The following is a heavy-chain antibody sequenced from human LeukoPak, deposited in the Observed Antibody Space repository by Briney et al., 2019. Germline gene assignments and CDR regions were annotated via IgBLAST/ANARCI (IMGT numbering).Heavy chain of an antibody. V-gene: IGHV1-69*04. D-gene: IGHD1-26*01. CDR3: ARDWGVGARARAFDI. J-gene: IGHJ3*02. CDR2: IIPILGIA. Sequence: SVKVSCKASGGTFSSYAISWVRQAPGQGLEWMGRIIPILGIANYAQEFQGRVTITADKSTSTAYMELSSLRSEDTAVYYCARDWGVGARARAFDIWGQGTMVTVSS. CDR1: GGTFSSYA.